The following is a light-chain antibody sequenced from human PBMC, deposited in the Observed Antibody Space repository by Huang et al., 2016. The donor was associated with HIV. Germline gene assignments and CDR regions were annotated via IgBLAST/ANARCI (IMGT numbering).Light chain of an antibody. J-gene: IGKJ4*01. CDR3: QQYKNWPLT. Sequence: EIVMTQSPATLSVSPGERATLSCRASQSVGRNLAWYQQKPGQAPRLFMYGTSRRATGFPTRCSGSGSGTEFTLTINSLQSEDFAVYYCQQYKNWPLTFGGGTKVEIK. V-gene: IGKV3-15*01. CDR1: QSVGRN. CDR2: GTS.